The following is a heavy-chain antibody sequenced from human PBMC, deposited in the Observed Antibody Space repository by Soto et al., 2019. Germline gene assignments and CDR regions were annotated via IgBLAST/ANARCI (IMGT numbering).Heavy chain of an antibody. CDR3: ARGYYYYYYGMDV. CDR1: GYTFTSYG. CDR2: ISAYNGNT. J-gene: IGHJ6*02. V-gene: IGHV1-18*01. Sequence: ASVKVSCKASGYTFTSYGISWVRQAPGQGLEWMGWISAYNGNTNYAQKLQGRVTMTTDTSTSTAYMELRSLGSDDTAVYYCARGYYYYYYGMDVWGQGTTVTVSS.